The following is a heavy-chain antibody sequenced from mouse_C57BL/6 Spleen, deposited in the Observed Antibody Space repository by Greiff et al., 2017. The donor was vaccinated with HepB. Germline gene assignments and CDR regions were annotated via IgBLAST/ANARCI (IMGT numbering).Heavy chain of an antibody. D-gene: IGHD1-1*01. CDR1: GFTFSDYG. V-gene: IGHV5-17*01. CDR3: ARRDTTVVAPFDY. Sequence: EVKLVESGGGLVKPGGSLKLSCAASGFTFSDYGMHWVRQAPEKGLEWVAYISSGSSTIYYADTVKGRFTISRDNAKNTLFLQMTSLRSEDTAMYYCARRDTTVVAPFDYWGQGTTLTVSS. CDR2: ISSGSSTI. J-gene: IGHJ2*01.